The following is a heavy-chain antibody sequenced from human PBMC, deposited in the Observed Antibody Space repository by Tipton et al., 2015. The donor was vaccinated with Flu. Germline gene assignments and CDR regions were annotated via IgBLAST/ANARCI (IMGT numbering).Heavy chain of an antibody. CDR2: INYSGST. D-gene: IGHD3-22*01. V-gene: IGHV4-31*03. Sequence: TLSLTCTVSGGPISTGGYYWTWIRQRPGKGLEWIGYINYSGSTYYSSSLKSRVTISEDTSKNQFFLRLSSVTAADTAVYFCARLWVGYLIDHWGQGTLVTVSS. CDR3: ARLWVGYLIDH. J-gene: IGHJ4*02. CDR1: GGPISTGGYY.